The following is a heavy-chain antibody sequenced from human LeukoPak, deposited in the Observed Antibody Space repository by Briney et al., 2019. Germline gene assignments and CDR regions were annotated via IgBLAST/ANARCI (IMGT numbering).Heavy chain of an antibody. Sequence: GGSLRLSCAAFGFSFSSYSMNWVRQAPGKGLEWVSSISSSGSDIYYADSVKGRFTISRDNTKNSLYLQMNSLRAEDTAVYYCARGTIAAAGYYYFDYWGQGTQVTVSS. CDR3: ARGTIAAAGYYYFDY. CDR2: ISSSGSDI. D-gene: IGHD6-13*01. V-gene: IGHV3-21*01. J-gene: IGHJ4*02. CDR1: GFSFSSYS.